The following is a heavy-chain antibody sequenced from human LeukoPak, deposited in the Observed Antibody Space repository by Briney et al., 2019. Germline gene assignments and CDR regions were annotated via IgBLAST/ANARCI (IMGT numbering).Heavy chain of an antibody. CDR3: VRVPFAFYGMEV. V-gene: IGHV4-4*02. CDR2: IYHSGST. D-gene: IGHD4/OR15-4a*01. Sequence: SGTLSLTCAVSSDSIRSNNWWSCGRPPPGKGLEWIGEIYHSGSTNYNPSLKSRVTISADTSKNQLSLKLSSVTAADTAVYYCVRVPFAFYGMEVWGKGTTVSVSS. J-gene: IGHJ6*04. CDR1: SDSIRSNNW.